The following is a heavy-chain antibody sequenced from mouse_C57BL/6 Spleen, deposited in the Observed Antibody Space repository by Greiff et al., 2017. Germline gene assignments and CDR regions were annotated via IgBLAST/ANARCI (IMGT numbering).Heavy chain of an antibody. V-gene: IGHV1-72*01. D-gene: IGHD2-4*01. J-gene: IGHJ4*01. CDR2: IDPNSGGT. Sequence: QVQLQQPGAELVKPGASVKLSCKASGYTFTSYWMHWVKQRPGRGLGWIGRIDPNSGGTKYNEKFKSKATLTVDKPSSTAYMQLSSLTSEDSAVYYCASQDGGYDYAYAMDYWGQGTSVTVSS. CDR1: GYTFTSYW. CDR3: ASQDGGYDYAYAMDY.